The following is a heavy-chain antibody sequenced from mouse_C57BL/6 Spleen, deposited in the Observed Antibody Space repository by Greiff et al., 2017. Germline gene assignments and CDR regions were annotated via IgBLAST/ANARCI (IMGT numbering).Heavy chain of an antibody. J-gene: IGHJ1*03. CDR2: IDPENGDT. CDR3: TTSGNGWYVDV. CDR1: GFNIKDDY. Sequence: VQLQQSGAELVRPGASVKLSCTASGFNIKDDYMHWVKQRPEQGLEWIGWIDPENGDTEYASKFQGKATITADTSSNTAYLQLSSLTAEDTAVYYCTTSGNGWYVDVWGTGTTVTVSS. V-gene: IGHV14-4*01. D-gene: IGHD2-1*01.